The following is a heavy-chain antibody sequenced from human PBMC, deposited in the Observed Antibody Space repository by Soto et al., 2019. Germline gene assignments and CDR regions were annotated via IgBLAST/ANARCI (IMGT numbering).Heavy chain of an antibody. CDR2: ISTYNGNT. D-gene: IGHD3-22*01. V-gene: IGHV1-18*04. CDR1: GYTCTSSN. Sequence: QVQLVQSVAEVKKPWSSVKVTCKASGYTCTSSNIDWVRHAPGQWLAWMGWISTYNGNTYYAQKLQGRVTMTTDTSTAASYMELRSLRSDGTAVYFCARDFITRRVVEDWGQGPLVTVSS. CDR3: ARDFITRRVVED. J-gene: IGHJ4*02.